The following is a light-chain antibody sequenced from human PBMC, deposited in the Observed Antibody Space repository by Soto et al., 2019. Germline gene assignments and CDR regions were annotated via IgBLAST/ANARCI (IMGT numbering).Light chain of an antibody. J-gene: IGLJ2*01. Sequence: QSALTQPASVSGSPGQSITISCTGTSSDVGSYNLVSWYQQHPGKAPKLMIYEGSKRPSGVSNRFSGSRSGNTASLTISGLQAEDEAHYYCCSYAGSNTFVIFGGGTKVTVL. V-gene: IGLV2-23*03. CDR1: SSDVGSYNL. CDR3: CSYAGSNTFVI. CDR2: EGS.